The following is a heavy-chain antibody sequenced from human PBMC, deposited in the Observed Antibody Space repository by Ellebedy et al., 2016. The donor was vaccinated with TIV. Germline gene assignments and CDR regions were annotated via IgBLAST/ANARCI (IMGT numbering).Heavy chain of an antibody. CDR2: IYYTGTT. V-gene: IGHV4-38-2*02. D-gene: IGHD1-1*01. CDR1: GYSISSGYY. J-gene: IGHJ3*02. CDR3: ARGPVLYNFDAFDI. Sequence: GSLRLSCTVSGYSISSGYYWGWIRPPPGKGLEWIASIYYTGTTYYTPSLKSRVTISVDTSKNQFSLKLTSVTAPDTAVYYCARGPVLYNFDAFDIWGQGTVVTVSS.